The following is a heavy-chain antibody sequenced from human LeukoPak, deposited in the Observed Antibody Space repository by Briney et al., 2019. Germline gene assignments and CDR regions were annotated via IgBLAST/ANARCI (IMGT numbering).Heavy chain of an antibody. V-gene: IGHV3-7*01. CDR3: ARDPGTHYGSSWYYGMDV. J-gene: IGHJ6*02. D-gene: IGHD6-13*01. CDR2: IKQDGSEK. Sequence: GGSLRLSCAASGFTFSSYWMSWVRQAPGKGLEWVANIKQDGSEKYYVDSVKGRFTISRDNAKNSQYLQMNSLRAEDTAVYYCARDPGTHYGSSWYYGMDVWGQGTTVTVSS. CDR1: GFTFSSYW.